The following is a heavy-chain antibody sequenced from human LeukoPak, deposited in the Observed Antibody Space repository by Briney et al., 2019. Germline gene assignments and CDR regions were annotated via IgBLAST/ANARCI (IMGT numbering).Heavy chain of an antibody. D-gene: IGHD2-15*01. CDR1: GFTFSGYG. CDR2: IWYDRSIQ. V-gene: IGHV3-33*01. J-gene: IGHJ4*02. Sequence: GGSLRLSCAASGFTFSGYGMHWVRQAPGKGLEWVAAIWYDRSIQYYADSVKGRFTISRDNSKNTLYLQMDSLRAEDTAVYYCARAGYCSGGSCYGSDYWGQGTLVSVSS. CDR3: ARAGYCSGGSCYGSDY.